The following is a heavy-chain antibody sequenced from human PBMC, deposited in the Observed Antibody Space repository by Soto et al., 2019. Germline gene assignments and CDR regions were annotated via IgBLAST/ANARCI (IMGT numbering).Heavy chain of an antibody. V-gene: IGHV3-23*01. D-gene: IGHD2-21*01. Sequence: PGGSLRLSCAASGFTFGSYAMSWVRQAPGQGLEWVSSMNGGGGSTYYAESVQCRFTISRDNSKNTLYLQMNSLRVEDTAVYYCAKKSEIAVPRYYFDLWGQGTLVTVSS. CDR2: MNGGGGST. CDR1: GFTFGSYA. J-gene: IGHJ4*02. CDR3: AKKSEIAVPRYYFDL.